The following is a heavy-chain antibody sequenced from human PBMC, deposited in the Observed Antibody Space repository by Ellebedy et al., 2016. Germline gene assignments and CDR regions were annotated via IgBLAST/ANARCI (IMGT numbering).Heavy chain of an antibody. CDR3: ATRGIILRFLEWLYPTTYYGMDV. D-gene: IGHD3-3*01. J-gene: IGHJ6*02. CDR1: GFTFSSYW. Sequence: GESLKISXAASGFTFSSYWMSWVRQAPGKGLEWVANIKQDGSEKYYVDSVKGRFTISRDNAKNSLYLQMNSLRAEDTAVYYCATRGIILRFLEWLYPTTYYGMDVWGHGTPVTVSS. V-gene: IGHV3-7*03. CDR2: IKQDGSEK.